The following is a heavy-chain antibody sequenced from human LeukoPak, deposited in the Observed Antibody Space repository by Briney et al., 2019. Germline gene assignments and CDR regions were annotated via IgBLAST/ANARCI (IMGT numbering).Heavy chain of an antibody. CDR2: INPSGGST. CDR3: ARDRGSSTRRVLYYYYGMDV. D-gene: IGHD2-2*01. CDR1: GYTFTSYY. J-gene: IGHJ6*02. V-gene: IGHV1-46*01. Sequence: ASVKVSCKASGYTFTSYYMHWVRQAPGQGLEWMGIINPSGGSTSYAQKFQGRVTMTRDTSTSTVYVELSSLRSEDTAVYYCARDRGSSTRRVLYYYYGMDVWGQGTTVTVSS.